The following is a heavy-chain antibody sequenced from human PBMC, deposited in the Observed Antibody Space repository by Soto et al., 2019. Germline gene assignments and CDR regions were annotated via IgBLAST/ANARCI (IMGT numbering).Heavy chain of an antibody. CDR2: IYYSGST. D-gene: IGHD3-10*01. J-gene: IGHJ4*02. V-gene: IGHV4-59*01. Sequence: PSETLSLTCTVSGGSISSYYWSWIRQPPGKGLGWIGYIYYSGSTNYNPSLKSRVTISVDTSKSQFSLKLSSVTAADTALYYCARTYGRNFDYWGQGTLVTVSS. CDR1: GGSISSYY. CDR3: ARTYGRNFDY.